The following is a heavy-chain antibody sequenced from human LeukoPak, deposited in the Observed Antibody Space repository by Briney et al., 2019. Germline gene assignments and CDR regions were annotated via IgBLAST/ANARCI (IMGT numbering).Heavy chain of an antibody. V-gene: IGHV3-23*01. Sequence: TGGSLRLSCAASGFTFSSYAMSWVRQATGKGLEWVSAISGSGGNTYYADSVKGRFTISRDNSKHTLYLQMNSLRAEDTAVYYCAKDPSDIYCSGGSCYPDDNWFDPWGQGTLVTVSS. CDR3: AKDPSDIYCSGGSCYPDDNWFDP. J-gene: IGHJ5*02. CDR2: ISGSGGNT. D-gene: IGHD2-15*01. CDR1: GFTFSSYA.